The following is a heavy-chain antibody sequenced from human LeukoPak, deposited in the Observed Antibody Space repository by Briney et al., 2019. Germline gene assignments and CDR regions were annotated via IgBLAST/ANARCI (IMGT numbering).Heavy chain of an antibody. CDR3: AKDCGYDAFDI. Sequence: SETLSLTCAVYGGSFSGYYWSWIRQPPGKGLEWIGEINHSGSTNYNPSLKSRVTISVDTSKNQFSLKLSSVTAADTAVYYCAKDCGYDAFDIWGQGTMVTVSS. D-gene: IGHD3-22*01. V-gene: IGHV4-34*01. CDR1: GGSFSGYY. CDR2: INHSGST. J-gene: IGHJ3*02.